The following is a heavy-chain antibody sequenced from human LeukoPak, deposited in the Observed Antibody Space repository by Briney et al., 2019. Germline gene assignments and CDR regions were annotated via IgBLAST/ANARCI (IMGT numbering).Heavy chain of an antibody. J-gene: IGHJ4*02. Sequence: SETLSLTCTVSGGSISSYYWSWIRQPAGKGLEWIGRIYTSGSTNYNPSLKSRVTMSVDTSKNQFSLKLSSVTAADTAVYYCARDGYSSSWEVALDYWGQGTLVTVSS. V-gene: IGHV4-4*07. D-gene: IGHD6-13*01. CDR1: GGSISSYY. CDR3: ARDGYSSSWEVALDY. CDR2: IYTSGST.